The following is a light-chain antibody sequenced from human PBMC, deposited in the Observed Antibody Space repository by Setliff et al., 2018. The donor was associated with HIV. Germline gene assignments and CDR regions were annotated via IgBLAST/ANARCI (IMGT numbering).Light chain of an antibody. CDR3: QVWDSSSDHLV. CDR1: NIGSKS. Sequence: LTQPPSVSVAPGKTARISCGGNNIGSKSVHWYQQKPGQAPVVVIYYDSDRPSGIPERFSGSNSGNTATLTISRVEAGDEADYYCQVWDSSSDHLVFGTGTKVTV. CDR2: YDS. J-gene: IGLJ1*01. V-gene: IGLV3-21*04.